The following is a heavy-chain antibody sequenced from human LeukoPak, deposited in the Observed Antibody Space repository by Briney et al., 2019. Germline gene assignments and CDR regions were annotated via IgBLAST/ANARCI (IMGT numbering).Heavy chain of an antibody. Sequence: GGPLRLSCAASGITFGSYWMTWVRQPPGKGRECGANVKPDGSEKHYVDSLEGRFTISRDNAKNSLFLEMNSLRAEDTAVYYCARGRMAVAGSYEYWGQGTLVTVSS. CDR3: ARGRMAVAGSYEY. CDR1: GITFGSYW. V-gene: IGHV3-7*05. D-gene: IGHD6-19*01. CDR2: VKPDGSEK. J-gene: IGHJ4*02.